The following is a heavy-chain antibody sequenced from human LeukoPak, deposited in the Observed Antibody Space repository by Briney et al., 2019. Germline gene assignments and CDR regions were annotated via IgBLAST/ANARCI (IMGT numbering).Heavy chain of an antibody. J-gene: IGHJ4*02. Sequence: GGSLRLSCAASGFTFSNYAMTWVRQAPGKGLEWAAVIDSGGGGIYYADSVKGRFTISRDNSKNTLYLQMNSLRAEDTAVYYCAKDGGVAGTFGAFDYWGQGTLVTVSS. D-gene: IGHD6-19*01. V-gene: IGHV3-23*01. CDR3: AKDGGVAGTFGAFDY. CDR1: GFTFSNYA. CDR2: IDSGGGGI.